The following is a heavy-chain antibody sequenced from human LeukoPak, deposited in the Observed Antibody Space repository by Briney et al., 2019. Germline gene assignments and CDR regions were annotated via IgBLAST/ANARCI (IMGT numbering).Heavy chain of an antibody. V-gene: IGHV4-38-2*02. J-gene: IGHJ6*03. CDR1: GYSISSGYY. CDR2: IYHSGST. CDR3: ARDRKYYYHMDV. Sequence: SETLSLTCTVSGYSISSGYYWGWIRQPPGKGLEWIGSIYHSGSTYYNPSLKSRVTISVDTSKNQVSLKLSSVTAADTAVYYCARDRKYYYHMDVWGKGTTVTVSS.